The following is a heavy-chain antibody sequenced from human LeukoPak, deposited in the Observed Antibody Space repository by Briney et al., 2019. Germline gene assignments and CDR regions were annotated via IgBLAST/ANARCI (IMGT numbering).Heavy chain of an antibody. CDR3: AREYGSGSYYDAGSDY. Sequence: ASVKVSCKASGYTFTGYYMHWVRQAPGQGLEWMGWINPTSGGTNYAQTFQGRVTMTRDTSISTAYMELRSLRSDDTAVYYCAREYGSGSYYDAGSDYWGQGTLVTVSS. V-gene: IGHV1-2*02. D-gene: IGHD3-10*01. CDR1: GYTFTGYY. J-gene: IGHJ4*02. CDR2: INPTSGGT.